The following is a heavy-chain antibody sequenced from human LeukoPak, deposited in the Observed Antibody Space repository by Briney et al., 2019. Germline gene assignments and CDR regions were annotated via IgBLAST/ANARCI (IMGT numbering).Heavy chain of an antibody. CDR1: GFTFRNFG. CDR2: ISFSDGTT. Sequence: GGSLRLSCAASGFTFRNFGMSWVRQAPGKGLEWVSAISFSDGTTYYADSVRGRFTISRDDSKNTLYLQLNSLGVEDTAIYYCVKHHYDSSGFATFDYWGQGTLVTVSS. V-gene: IGHV3-23*01. D-gene: IGHD3-22*01. J-gene: IGHJ4*02. CDR3: VKHHYDSSGFATFDY.